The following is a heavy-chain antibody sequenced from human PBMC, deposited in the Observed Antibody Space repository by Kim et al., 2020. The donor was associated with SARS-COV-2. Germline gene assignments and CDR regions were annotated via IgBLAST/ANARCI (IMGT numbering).Heavy chain of an antibody. V-gene: IGHV1-46*01. J-gene: IGHJ4*02. D-gene: IGHD3-16*01. Sequence: ASVKVSCKASGFTFTFYSMHWVRQAPGQGLEWMGMINRSGGGTNYAQKFQGRVTMTGDTSTNTVYMELRSLRSDDTAGYYCAKEGGHSGQGTLVTVSS. CDR2: INRSGGGT. CDR3: AKEGGH. CDR1: GFTFTFYS.